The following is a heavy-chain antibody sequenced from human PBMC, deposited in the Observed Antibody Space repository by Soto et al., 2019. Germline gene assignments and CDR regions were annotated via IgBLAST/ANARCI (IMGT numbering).Heavy chain of an antibody. Sequence: SETLSLTCAVYGGFVSSGSYYWSWIRQPPGKGLEWIGETSHSGGTHFNPSLKSRVTISVDTSKNQFSLKMSSVTAADTVLYYCARVERGTATTVVDAFDIWGPGTMVTVSS. CDR3: ARVERGTATTVVDAFDI. V-gene: IGHV4-61*01. D-gene: IGHD1-1*01. J-gene: IGHJ3*02. CDR2: TSHSGGT. CDR1: GGFVSSGSYY.